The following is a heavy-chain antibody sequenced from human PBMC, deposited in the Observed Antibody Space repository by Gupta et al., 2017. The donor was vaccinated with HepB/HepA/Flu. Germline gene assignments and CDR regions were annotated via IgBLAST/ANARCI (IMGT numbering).Heavy chain of an antibody. CDR1: GGSISSSSYS. D-gene: IGHD3-16*02. Sequence: QLQLQESGPGLVKPSETLSLTCTVSGGSISSSSYSWGWIRQPPGKGLEWIGNMYYSGSTYKNPSLKGRATISVDTSKKQFSLTLNSVTAADTAVYFCARLVTDVWGTYHYTHFDQWGQGTLVTVSS. V-gene: IGHV4-39*01. J-gene: IGHJ4*02. CDR2: MYYSGST. CDR3: ARLVTDVWGTYHYTHFDQ.